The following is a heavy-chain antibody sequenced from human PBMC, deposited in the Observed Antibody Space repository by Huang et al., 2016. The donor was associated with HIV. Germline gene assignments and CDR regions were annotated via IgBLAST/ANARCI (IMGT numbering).Heavy chain of an antibody. CDR2: IYQSGHN. V-gene: IGHV4-39*01. J-gene: IGHJ5*02. CDR1: GGSISSSSSY. D-gene: IGHD6-13*01. CDR3: AAHGRIVGITAAPLRFDP. Sequence: QLQLQESGPGLVKPSETLSLTCTVSGGSISSSSSYWGLIRQPPGTGLELIGSIYQSGHNSDKPAQKNRVTISVDTARTQFSLKLSAVTAADTAVYYCAAHGRIVGITAAPLRFDPWGQGTLVTVSS.